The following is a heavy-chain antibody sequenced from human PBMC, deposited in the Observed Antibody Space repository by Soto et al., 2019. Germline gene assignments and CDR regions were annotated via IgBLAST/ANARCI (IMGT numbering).Heavy chain of an antibody. Sequence: SGGSLRLSCAASGFTFDDYAMHWVRQAPGKGLEWVSGISWNSGSIGYADSVKGRFTISRDNAKNTLYLQLNSLRVEDTAVYYCARDSGRGVYFDYWGQGALVTVSS. D-gene: IGHD3-10*01. CDR3: ARDSGRGVYFDY. CDR2: ISWNSGSI. V-gene: IGHV3-9*01. CDR1: GFTFDDYA. J-gene: IGHJ4*02.